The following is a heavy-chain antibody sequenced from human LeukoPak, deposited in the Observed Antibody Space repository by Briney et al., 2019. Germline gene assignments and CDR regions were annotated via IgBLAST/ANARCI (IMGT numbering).Heavy chain of an antibody. CDR3: ARRGPIGNYDAFDI. V-gene: IGHV7-4-1*02. CDR1: GYTFMSYA. D-gene: IGHD1-1*01. Sequence: SVKLSCKASGYTFMSYAKKWVRQAHGQGLEWMGLIDTNTGNPTYAQDFTGRFVISLDTSVSTTHLQISSLKAEDTAVYYCARRGPIGNYDAFDIWGQGTMVTVSS. CDR2: IDTNTGNP. J-gene: IGHJ3*02.